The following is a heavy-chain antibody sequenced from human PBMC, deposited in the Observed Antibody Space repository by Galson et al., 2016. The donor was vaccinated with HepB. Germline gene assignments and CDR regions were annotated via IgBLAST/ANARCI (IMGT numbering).Heavy chain of an antibody. V-gene: IGHV3-15*01. Sequence: SLRLSCAASGFTFSNIWMTWVRQAPGKGLEWVGRIRSKSDGGTAEYAAPVKGRFTISRDDSKNTLYLQMTSPKTDDTAIYYCTTQGNLDCWGQGTLVTVSS. J-gene: IGHJ4*02. CDR3: TTQGNLDC. CDR2: IRSKSDGGTA. D-gene: IGHD1-14*01. CDR1: GFTFSNIW.